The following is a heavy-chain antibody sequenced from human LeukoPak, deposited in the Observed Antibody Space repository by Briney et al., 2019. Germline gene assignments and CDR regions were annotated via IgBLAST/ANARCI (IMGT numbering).Heavy chain of an antibody. CDR2: INPDSGDT. D-gene: IGHD6-13*01. V-gene: IGHV1-2*02. Sequence: GASVKVSCKASGYTFTGYYIHWMRQAPGQGLEWVRWINPDSGDTNYAQNFQGRVTVTRDSSISTAYMELSRLTSDDTAIYHCAREAPYSNCPDHWGQGTLVTVSS. CDR1: GYTFTGYY. CDR3: AREAPYSNCPDH. J-gene: IGHJ4*02.